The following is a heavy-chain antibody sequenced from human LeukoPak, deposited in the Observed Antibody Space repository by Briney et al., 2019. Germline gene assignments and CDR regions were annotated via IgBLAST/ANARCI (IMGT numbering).Heavy chain of an antibody. Sequence: SETLSLTCVVYGGSFSGYFWSWIRQPPGKGLAWIGEINHSGSTNYNPSLKSRVTISIDTSKNQFSLKLSSVTAADTAVYYCARGPATADYYYFYYMDVWGKGTTVTVSS. CDR3: ARGPATADYYYFYYMDV. D-gene: IGHD6-13*01. V-gene: IGHV4-34*01. CDR1: GGSFSGYF. CDR2: INHSGST. J-gene: IGHJ6*03.